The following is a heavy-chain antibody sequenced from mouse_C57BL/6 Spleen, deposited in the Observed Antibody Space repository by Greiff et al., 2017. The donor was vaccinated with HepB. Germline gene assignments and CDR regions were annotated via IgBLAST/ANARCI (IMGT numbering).Heavy chain of an antibody. J-gene: IGHJ4*01. D-gene: IGHD1-1*01. V-gene: IGHV5-17*01. CDR3: ARSPPHYYGSSPYAMDY. CDR1: GFTFSDYG. CDR2: ISSGSSTI. Sequence: DVMLVESGGGLVKPGGSLKLSCAASGFTFSDYGMHWVRQAPEKGLEWVAYISSGSSTIYYADTVKGRFTISRDNAKNTLFLQMTSLRSEDTAMYYCARSPPHYYGSSPYAMDYWGQGTSVTVSS.